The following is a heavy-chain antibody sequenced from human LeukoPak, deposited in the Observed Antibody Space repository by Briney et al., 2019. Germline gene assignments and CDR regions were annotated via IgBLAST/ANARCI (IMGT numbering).Heavy chain of an antibody. CDR1: GFPFSSYS. CDR2: ISSSSSTI. V-gene: IGHV3-48*04. D-gene: IGHD1-26*01. Sequence: PGGSLRLSCAASGFPFSSYSMNWVRQAPGKGLEWVSYISSSSSTIYYVDSVKGRFTISRDNAKNSLYLQMNSLRAEDTAVYYCARDRDRGNYFNHDAFDIWGRGTVVTVSS. J-gene: IGHJ3*02. CDR3: ARDRDRGNYFNHDAFDI.